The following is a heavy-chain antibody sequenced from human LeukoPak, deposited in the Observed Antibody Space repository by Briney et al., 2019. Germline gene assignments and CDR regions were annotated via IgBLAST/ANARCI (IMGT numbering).Heavy chain of an antibody. J-gene: IGHJ4*02. Sequence: SETLSLTCTVSGGSISSGDYYWTWIRQPPGKGLEWIGHIYYSGTTYSNPSLKSRVTISVDTSKNQFSLKLSSVTAADTAVYYCARYGGNAHDYWGQGTLVTVSS. CDR2: IYYSGTT. CDR1: GGSISSGDYY. D-gene: IGHD4-23*01. CDR3: ARYGGNAHDY. V-gene: IGHV4-31*03.